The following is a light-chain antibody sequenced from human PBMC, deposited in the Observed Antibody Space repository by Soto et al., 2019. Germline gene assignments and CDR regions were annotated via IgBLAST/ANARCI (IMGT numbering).Light chain of an antibody. CDR1: SSNIGAGYD. CDR3: QSYYSSRSGLYV. Sequence: QSVLTQPPSVSGAPGQRVTISCTGSSSNIGAGYDVHWYQQLPGTAPKLLIYGNSNRPSGVPDRFSGSKSGTSASLAITGLQAEDEADYYCQSYYSSRSGLYVFGTGTKVIVL. J-gene: IGLJ1*01. CDR2: GNS. V-gene: IGLV1-40*01.